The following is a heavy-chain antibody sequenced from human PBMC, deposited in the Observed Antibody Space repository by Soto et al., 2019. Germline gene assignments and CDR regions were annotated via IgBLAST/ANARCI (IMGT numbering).Heavy chain of an antibody. Sequence: ASETLSLPCTVSGGSISSYYWSWVRQPPGKGLEWIGYIYYSGSTNYNPSLKSRVTISVDTSKNQFSLKLSSVTAADTAVYYCARESNWNDVDYYYYMDVWGKGTTVTVSS. CDR3: ARESNWNDVDYYYYMDV. V-gene: IGHV4-59*01. D-gene: IGHD1-1*01. CDR1: GGSISSYY. J-gene: IGHJ6*03. CDR2: IYYSGST.